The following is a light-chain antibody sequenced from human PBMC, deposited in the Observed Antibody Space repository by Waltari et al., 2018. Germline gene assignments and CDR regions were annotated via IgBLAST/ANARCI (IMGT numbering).Light chain of an antibody. CDR2: AAP. J-gene: IGKJ3*01. V-gene: IGKV1-17*01. Sequence: DIQMTQSPSSLSASAGDTVTITCRASQGISTYLNWYQQKPGKAPKRLIYAAPSLESGVPSRFSGSGSGTDFTLTINSLQPEDFATYYCLQYNSHPFTFGPGTKLDIK. CDR1: QGISTY. CDR3: LQYNSHPFT.